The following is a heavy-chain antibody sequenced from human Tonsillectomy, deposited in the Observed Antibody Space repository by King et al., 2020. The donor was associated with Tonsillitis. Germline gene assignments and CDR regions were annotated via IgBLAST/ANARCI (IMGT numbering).Heavy chain of an antibody. CDR3: ARVGANYYDSSGYYLYFDY. CDR1: GGSISSGGYY. CDR2: IYYSGGT. Sequence: QLQLQESGPGLVKPSQTLSLTCTVSGGSISSGGYYWSWILQHPGKGLEWLGYIYYSGGTYYNQSPKSLVTISVDTSKNQFSLKLSSVTAADTAVYYCARVGANYYDSSGYYLYFDYWGQGTLVTVSS. J-gene: IGHJ4*02. V-gene: IGHV4-31*01. D-gene: IGHD3-22*01.